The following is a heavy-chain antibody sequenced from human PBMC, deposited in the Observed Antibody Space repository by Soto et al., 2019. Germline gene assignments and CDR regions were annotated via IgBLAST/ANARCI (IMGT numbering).Heavy chain of an antibody. V-gene: IGHV1-18*01. CDR3: ARDRQCAL. J-gene: IGHJ4*02. CDR2: ISAYNGNT. Sequence: WASVKVSCKASGYTFISYGISWVRQAPGQGLEWMGWISAYNGNTNYAQNLQGRVIMTTDTSTSTAYMELMRLRSDDTAVYYCARDRQCALWGQGTLVTVSS. CDR1: GYTFISYG.